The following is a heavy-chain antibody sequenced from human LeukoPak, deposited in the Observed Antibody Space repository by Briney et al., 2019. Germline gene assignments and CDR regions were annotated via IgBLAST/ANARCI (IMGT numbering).Heavy chain of an antibody. V-gene: IGHV3-23*01. J-gene: IGHJ4*02. CDR1: GLTFNTNSHA. CDR3: AKDLSCSY. Sequence: GGSLRLSCAASGLTFNTNSHAMSWVRQAPGKGLEWVSSVSESGDSTYYADSLKGRFTISRDISKNTLYLQMNSLRDDDTAVYHCAKDLSCSYWGQGTLVTVSS. CDR2: VSESGDST. D-gene: IGHD4/OR15-4a*01.